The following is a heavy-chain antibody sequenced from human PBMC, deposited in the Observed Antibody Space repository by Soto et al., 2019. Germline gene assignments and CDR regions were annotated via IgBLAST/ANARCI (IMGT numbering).Heavy chain of an antibody. Sequence: SCAASGFTFINYAMHWVRQAPGKGLEWVAVISYDGSNKYYADSVKGRFTISRDNSKNTMYLQMNSLSAEDTAVYHCARDQVKGTMTILWGQGTLVPVSS. J-gene: IGHJ4*02. CDR2: ISYDGSNK. CDR1: GFTFINYA. CDR3: ARDQVKGTMTIL. V-gene: IGHV3-30-3*01. D-gene: IGHD4-17*01.